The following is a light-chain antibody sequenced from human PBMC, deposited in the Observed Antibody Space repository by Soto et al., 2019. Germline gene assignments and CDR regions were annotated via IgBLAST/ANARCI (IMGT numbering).Light chain of an antibody. CDR1: QSVSSN. V-gene: IGKV3-15*01. Sequence: EIVMTQSPATLSVSPGGRATLSCRASQSVSSNLAWYQQKPGQAPRLLIYGASTRATGIPARFSGSGSGTELTLTISSLQSEDFAVYYCQQYNNWPQTSGQGTKVDIK. CDR3: QQYNNWPQT. J-gene: IGKJ1*01. CDR2: GAS.